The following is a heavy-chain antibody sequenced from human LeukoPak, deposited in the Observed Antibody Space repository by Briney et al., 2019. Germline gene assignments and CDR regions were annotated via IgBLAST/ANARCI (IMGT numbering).Heavy chain of an antibody. J-gene: IGHJ4*02. Sequence: PGGSLRLSCAASGFTFSSYGMSWIRQAPGKGLEWVSYISSSGSTIYYADSVKGRFTISRDNAKNSLYLQMNSLRAEDTAVYYCAITGTQYSSGWTGYFDYWGQGTLVTVSS. CDR1: GFTFSSYG. CDR3: AITGTQYSSGWTGYFDY. CDR2: ISSSGSTI. V-gene: IGHV3-48*04. D-gene: IGHD6-19*01.